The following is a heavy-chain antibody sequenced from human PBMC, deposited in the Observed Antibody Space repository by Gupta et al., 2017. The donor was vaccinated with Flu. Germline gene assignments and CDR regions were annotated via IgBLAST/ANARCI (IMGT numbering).Heavy chain of an antibody. Sequence: HSGSTNYNPSLKSRVTISVDTSKNQFSLKLSSVTAADTAVYYCARGKIRDDFWSGYYVPNDVGYYYYYGMDVWGQGTTVTVSS. J-gene: IGHJ6*02. V-gene: IGHV4-34*01. CDR3: ARGKIRDDFWSGYYVPNDVGYYYYYGMDV. D-gene: IGHD3-3*01. CDR2: HSGST.